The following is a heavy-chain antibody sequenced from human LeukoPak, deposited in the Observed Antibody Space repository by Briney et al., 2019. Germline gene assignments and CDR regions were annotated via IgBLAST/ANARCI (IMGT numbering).Heavy chain of an antibody. CDR3: AKSRIGFSGQIDH. Sequence: PGGSLRLSCAVSGFTFSTYGMNWVRQAPGKGLEWISYISSNSGSINNAESVKDRFTSSRDNAKNSLYLQLNSLRAEDTAVYYCAKSRIGFSGQIDHWGQGTLVTVSS. CDR1: GFTFSTYG. CDR2: ISSNSGSI. D-gene: IGHD1-26*01. J-gene: IGHJ4*02. V-gene: IGHV3-48*04.